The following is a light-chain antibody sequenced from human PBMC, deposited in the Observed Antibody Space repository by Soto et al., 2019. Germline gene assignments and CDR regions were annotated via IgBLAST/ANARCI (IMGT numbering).Light chain of an antibody. CDR2: GAS. Sequence: EIVLTQSPGTLSLSPGERATLSCRASQSVSSNYLAWYQQKPGQAPRPLIYGASSRATGIPDRFSGSGSGTDFTLTIRRLEPEDFAVYYCQQYGSSPWTFVQGTKVEIK. J-gene: IGKJ1*01. CDR3: QQYGSSPWT. CDR1: QSVSSNY. V-gene: IGKV3-20*01.